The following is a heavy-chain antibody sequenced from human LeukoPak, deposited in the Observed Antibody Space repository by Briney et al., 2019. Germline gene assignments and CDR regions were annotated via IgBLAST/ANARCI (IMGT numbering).Heavy chain of an antibody. J-gene: IGHJ4*02. V-gene: IGHV5-10-1*01. D-gene: IGHD2-15*01. CDR3: ARGQGYCSGGSCFLYYFDY. Sequence: GESLKISCKGSGYRFNSYWISWVRQMPGKGLEWMGGIDPSDSDANYSPSFQGHVTFSVDKSITTAFLQWSSLEASDTAMYYCARGQGYCSGGSCFLYYFDYWGQGTLVTVSS. CDR2: IDPSDSDA. CDR1: GYRFNSYW.